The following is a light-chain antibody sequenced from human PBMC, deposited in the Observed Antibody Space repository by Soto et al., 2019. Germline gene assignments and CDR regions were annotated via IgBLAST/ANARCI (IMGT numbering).Light chain of an antibody. CDR3: SSYTSSSTPYV. CDR2: EVS. Sequence: QSVLTQPASVSGSTGQSITISCTGTSSDFGGYNYVSWYQQHPGKAPKLMIYEVSNRPSGVSNRFSGSKSGNTASLTISGLQAEDEADYYCSSYTSSSTPYVFGTGTKVTVL. V-gene: IGLV2-14*01. J-gene: IGLJ1*01. CDR1: SSDFGGYNY.